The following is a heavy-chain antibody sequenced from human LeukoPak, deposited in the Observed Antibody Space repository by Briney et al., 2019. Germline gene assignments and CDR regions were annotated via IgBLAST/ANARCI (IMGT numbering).Heavy chain of an antibody. CDR1: GFTFSSYR. CDR2: ILYDGSNK. D-gene: IGHD1-26*01. V-gene: IGHV3-30-3*01. CDR3: ARAHLELIVGVLPGSY. Sequence: PGGSLRLSCAASGFTFSSYRMNWVRQAPGKGLEWVAVILYDGSNKYYADSVKGRFTISRDNSKNTLYLQMNSLRAEDTAVYYCARAHLELIVGVLPGSYWGQGTLVTVSS. J-gene: IGHJ4*02.